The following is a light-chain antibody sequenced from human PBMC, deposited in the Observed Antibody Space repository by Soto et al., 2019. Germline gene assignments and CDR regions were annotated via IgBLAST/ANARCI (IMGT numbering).Light chain of an antibody. V-gene: IGKV3-11*01. J-gene: IGKJ4*01. CDR2: DAS. CDR3: RWRSDWPPRLT. CDR1: ESIGNY. Sequence: EVVLTQSPATLYLSPGERATLSCRASESIGNYLAWYQQKLGQAPKLLIYDASHRAIGIPGRFSGDGYGTDFTLTISSLEPEDFAVYYCRWRSDWPPRLTFGGGTKVEIK.